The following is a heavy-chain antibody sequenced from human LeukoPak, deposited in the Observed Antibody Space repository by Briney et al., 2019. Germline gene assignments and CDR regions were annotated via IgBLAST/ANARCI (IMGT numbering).Heavy chain of an antibody. D-gene: IGHD6-19*01. CDR3: ARLGIAVADPPFDY. CDR2: IYYSGST. J-gene: IGHJ4*02. V-gene: IGHV4-61*01. CDR1: GGSFSSGSYY. Sequence: SETLSLTCTVSGGSFSSGSYYWRWLRQPPGTGLEWIGYIYYSGSTNYNPSLKSRVTISVDTSKNQFSLKLSSVTAADTAVYYCARLGIAVADPPFDYWGQGTLVTVSS.